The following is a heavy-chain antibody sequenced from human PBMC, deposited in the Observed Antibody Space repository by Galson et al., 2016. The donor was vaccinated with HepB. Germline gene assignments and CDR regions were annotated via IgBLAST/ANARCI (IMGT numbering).Heavy chain of an antibody. V-gene: IGHV1-2*04. CDR1: GYTFTGYY. D-gene: IGHD1-14*01. CDR3: ARDPEEGYFDL. CDR2: INPNSGGT. Sequence: SVKVSCKASGYTFTGYYIHWMRQAPGQGLEWMGWINPNSGGTNYAQKFQGWATMTRDTSISTAYMELRRLRSDDTAVYHCARDPEEGYFDLWGRGTLVTVSS. J-gene: IGHJ2*01.